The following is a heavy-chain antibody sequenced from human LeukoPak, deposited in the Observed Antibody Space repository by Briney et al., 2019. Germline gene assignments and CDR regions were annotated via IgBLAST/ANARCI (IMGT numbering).Heavy chain of an antibody. CDR2: IKSKTDGGTT. D-gene: IGHD3-9*01. CDR1: GFTFSNAW. Sequence: PGGSLRLSCTASGFTFSNAWMSWVRQAPGKGLEWVGSIKSKTDGGTTDYAAPVKGRFTVSRDDSKNTLYLQMNSLKTEDTAVYYCTTLGTLYYDILTGKGPDYWGQGTLVTVSS. V-gene: IGHV3-15*01. CDR3: TTLGTLYYDILTGKGPDY. J-gene: IGHJ4*02.